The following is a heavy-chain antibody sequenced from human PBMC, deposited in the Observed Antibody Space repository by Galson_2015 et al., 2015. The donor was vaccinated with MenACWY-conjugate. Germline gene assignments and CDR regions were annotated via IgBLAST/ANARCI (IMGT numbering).Heavy chain of an antibody. CDR2: INQGGSEK. Sequence: SLRLSCAASGFTFSRNWMSWVRQAPGKGLEWVANINQGGSEKYYVDSMKGRFTISRDDAKNSLYLQMNSLRAEDTAVYYCERLPAGSEIRYFYGMDVWGQGTTVTVSS. CDR3: ERLPAGSEIRYFYGMDV. V-gene: IGHV3-7*03. D-gene: IGHD5-24*01. J-gene: IGHJ6*02. CDR1: GFTFSRNW.